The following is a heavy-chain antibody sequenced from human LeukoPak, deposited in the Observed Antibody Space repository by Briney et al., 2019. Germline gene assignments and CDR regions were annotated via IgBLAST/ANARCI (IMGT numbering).Heavy chain of an antibody. D-gene: IGHD3-22*01. CDR3: ARDQYYDSSGYGNWFDP. CDR2: IYYSGST. V-gene: IGHV4-59*01. J-gene: IGHJ5*02. Sequence: SQTLSLTCTVSGGSISSYYWSWIRQPPGKGLEWIGYIYYSGSTNYNPSLKSRVTISVDTSKNQFSLKLSSVTAADTAVYYCARDQYYDSSGYGNWFDPWGQGTLVTVSS. CDR1: GGSISSYY.